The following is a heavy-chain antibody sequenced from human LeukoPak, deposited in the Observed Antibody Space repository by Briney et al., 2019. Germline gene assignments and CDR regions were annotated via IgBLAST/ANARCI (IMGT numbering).Heavy chain of an antibody. D-gene: IGHD3-22*01. V-gene: IGHV3-30-3*01. CDR2: ISYDGSNK. CDR1: GFTFSSYA. Sequence: PGRSLRLSCAASGFTFSSYAMHWVRQAPGKGLEWVAVISYDGSNKYYVDSVKGRFTISRDNSKNTLYLQMNSLRAEDTAVYYCAKDALHYYDSSGYYYHHNWFDPWGQGTLVTVSS. CDR3: AKDALHYYDSSGYYYHHNWFDP. J-gene: IGHJ5*02.